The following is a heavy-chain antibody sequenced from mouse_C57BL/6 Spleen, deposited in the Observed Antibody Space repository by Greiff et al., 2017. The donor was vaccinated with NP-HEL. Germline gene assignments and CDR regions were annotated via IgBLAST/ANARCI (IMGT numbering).Heavy chain of an antibody. CDR2: IRNTANGYTT. CDR3: ARYDIFYYFGC. CDR1: GFTFTDYY. J-gene: IGHJ2*01. Sequence: EVQLVESGGGLVQPGGSLSLSCAASGFTFTDYYMSWVRQPPGKALEWLGFIRNTANGYTTEYSASVKGRFTISRDNSQSILYLQMNALSAEDSATYYCARYDIFYYFGCWGQGITLSVSS. V-gene: IGHV7-3*01. D-gene: IGHD5-1-1*01.